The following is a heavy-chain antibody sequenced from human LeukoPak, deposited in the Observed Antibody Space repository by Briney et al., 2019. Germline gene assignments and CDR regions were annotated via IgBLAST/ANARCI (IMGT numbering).Heavy chain of an antibody. D-gene: IGHD6-13*01. V-gene: IGHV3-7*01. CDR1: GFTFSSYW. CDR2: IKQDGSEK. Sequence: GGSLRLSCAASGFTFSSYWMSWVRQAPGKGLEWVANIKQDGSEKYYVDSVKGRFTISRDNAKNSLYLQMNSLRAEDTAVYYCARTSGPGSWYETYYFDYWGQGTLVTVSS. CDR3: ARTSGPGSWYETYYFDY. J-gene: IGHJ4*02.